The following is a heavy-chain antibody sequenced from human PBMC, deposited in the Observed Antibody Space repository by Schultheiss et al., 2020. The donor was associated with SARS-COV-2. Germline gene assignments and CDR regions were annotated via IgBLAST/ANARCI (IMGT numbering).Heavy chain of an antibody. Sequence: SETLSLTCTVSGGSISSYYWSWIRQPPGKGLEWIGYIYYSGSTNYNPSLKSRVTMSVDTSKNQFSLKLSSVTAADTAVYYCARIVPEFHCDYWGQGTLVTVSS. J-gene: IGHJ4*02. V-gene: IGHV4-59*12. CDR2: IYYSGST. D-gene: IGHD3-10*01. CDR3: ARIVPEFHCDY. CDR1: GGSISSYY.